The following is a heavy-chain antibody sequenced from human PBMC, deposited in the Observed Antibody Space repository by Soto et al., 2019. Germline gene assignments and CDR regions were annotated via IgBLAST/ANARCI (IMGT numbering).Heavy chain of an antibody. J-gene: IGHJ6*02. V-gene: IGHV3-30-3*01. CDR2: ISYDGSNK. Sequence: PGGSLRLSCAASGFTFGSYAMHWVRQAPGKGLEWVAGISYDGSNKYYADSVKGRFTISRDNSKNTLYLQMNSLRAEDTAVYYCARDRTAGSGSYYYYGMDVWGQGTTVTVSS. CDR3: ARDRTAGSGSYYYYGMDV. CDR1: GFTFGSYA. D-gene: IGHD3-10*01.